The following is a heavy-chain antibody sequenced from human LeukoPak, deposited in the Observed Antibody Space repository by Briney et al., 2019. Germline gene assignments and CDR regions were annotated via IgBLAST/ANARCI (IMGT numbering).Heavy chain of an antibody. Sequence: GGSLRLSWAASGFTFSSYWMHWVRQVPGKGLVWVSRINTGGSSTTYADSVKGRFTISRDNAKNTLYLQMNSLRAEDTAVYYCARSNQADDYWGQGTLVTVSS. CDR3: ARSNQADDY. J-gene: IGHJ4*02. CDR2: INTGGSST. D-gene: IGHD4-11*01. CDR1: GFTFSSYW. V-gene: IGHV3-74*01.